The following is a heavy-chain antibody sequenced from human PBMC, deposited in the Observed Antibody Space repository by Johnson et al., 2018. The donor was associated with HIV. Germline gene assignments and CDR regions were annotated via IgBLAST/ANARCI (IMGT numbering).Heavy chain of an antibody. CDR3: VRGNDGSYFSDAFDI. CDR2: INTGGST. J-gene: IGHJ3*02. CDR1: GFTFGNYA. V-gene: IGHV3-23*04. Sequence: VQLVESGGGFVQPGRSLRLSCAASGFTFGNYAMNWVRQAPGKGLEWVSGINTGGSTFYPDSGKGRFTISRGNSKSTLYLQMNSLSAEDTAVYHCVRGNDGSYFSDAFDIWGQGEMVTVSS. D-gene: IGHD1-26*01.